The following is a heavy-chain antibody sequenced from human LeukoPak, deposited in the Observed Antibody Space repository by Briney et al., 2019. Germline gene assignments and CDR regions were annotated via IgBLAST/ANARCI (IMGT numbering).Heavy chain of an antibody. CDR3: AKGQGLYYYYYGMDV. CDR2: ISGSGGST. CDR1: GFTFSTYS. V-gene: IGHV3-23*01. J-gene: IGHJ6*02. Sequence: GGSLRLSCAASGFTFSTYSMNWVRQAPGKGLEWVSAISGSGGSTYYADSVKGRFTISRDNSKNTLYLQMNSLRAEDTAVYYCAKGQGLYYYYYGMDVWGQGTTVTVSS.